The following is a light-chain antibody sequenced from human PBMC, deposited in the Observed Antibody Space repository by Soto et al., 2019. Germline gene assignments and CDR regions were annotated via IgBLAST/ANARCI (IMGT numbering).Light chain of an antibody. Sequence: EIVLTQSPDTLSLSPGERATLSCRASQSISSTQLLWYQQKPGQAPTLLIVGSSSRATGIPDRCSGSWSGTDFTLTISSLQSEDFAVYYCQQYNIWPRTFGQGTKVDI. J-gene: IGKJ1*01. CDR2: GSS. V-gene: IGKV3-20*01. CDR3: QQYNIWPRT. CDR1: QSISSTQ.